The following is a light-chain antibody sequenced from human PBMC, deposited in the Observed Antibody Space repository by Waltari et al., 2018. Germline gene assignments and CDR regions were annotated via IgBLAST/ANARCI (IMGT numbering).Light chain of an antibody. CDR1: SSDVGSYNL. J-gene: IGLJ2*01. Sequence: QSALTQPASVSGSPGQSITISCTGTSSDVGSYNLFSWYQPPPGKAPKLMIYKGSKRPSGVSNRFSGSKSGNTASLTISGLQAEDEADYNCCSYAGSSTVVFGGGTKLTVL. CDR2: KGS. V-gene: IGLV2-23*01. CDR3: CSYAGSSTVV.